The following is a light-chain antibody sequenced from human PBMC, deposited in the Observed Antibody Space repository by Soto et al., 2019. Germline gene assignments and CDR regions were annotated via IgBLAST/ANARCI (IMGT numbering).Light chain of an antibody. CDR2: DVS. CDR1: QGVTTN. CDR3: QQYNNWPFS. V-gene: IGKV3-15*01. Sequence: DIVLTQSPGTLSVSPGERATLSCRAGQGVTTNFAWYQQKSGQSPRLLIYDVSIRETGVPARFSGTGAETEFTRTISGLQSEDSAVDFCQQYNNWPFSFGQGTRLEIK. J-gene: IGKJ5*01.